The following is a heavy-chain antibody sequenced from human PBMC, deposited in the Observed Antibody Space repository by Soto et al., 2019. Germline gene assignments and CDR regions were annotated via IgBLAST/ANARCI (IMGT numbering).Heavy chain of an antibody. J-gene: IGHJ5*02. CDR2: ISYDGSNK. V-gene: IGHV3-30-3*01. CDR1: GFIFSSYS. D-gene: IGHD1-26*01. Sequence: GGSLRLSCAASGFIFSSYSMNWVRQAPGKGLEWVAFISYDGSNKNYADSVKGRFTISRDNSKNTLYLQMNSLRTEDTAVYYCARLDIVGATRPRDPWGQGALVTVSS. CDR3: ARLDIVGATRPRDP.